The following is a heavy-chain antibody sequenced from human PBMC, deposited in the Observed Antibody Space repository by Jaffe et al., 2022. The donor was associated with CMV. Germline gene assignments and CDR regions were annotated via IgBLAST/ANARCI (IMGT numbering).Heavy chain of an antibody. D-gene: IGHD3-22*01. CDR3: ASALYYYDSSGYYYFAFDI. V-gene: IGHV1-46*01. J-gene: IGHJ3*02. Sequence: QVQLVQSGAEVKKPGASVKVSCKASGYTFTSYYMHWVRQAPGQGLEWMGIINPSGGSTSYAQKFQGRVTMTRDTSTSTVYMELSSLRSEDTAVYYCASALYYYDSSGYYYFAFDIWGQGTMVTVSS. CDR1: GYTFTSYY. CDR2: INPSGGST.